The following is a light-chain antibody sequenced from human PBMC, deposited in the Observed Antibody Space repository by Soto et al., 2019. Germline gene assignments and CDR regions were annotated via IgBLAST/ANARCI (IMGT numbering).Light chain of an antibody. V-gene: IGKV1-39*01. CDR3: QQTYTAPYT. CDR2: AAS. Sequence: DIPMTQSPSSLSASVGDRVTITCRASQNIRSYLNWYQLKSGKAPKLLIYAASSFQSGVPSRFSGSGSGTDFTLVISGLQPEDFATYYCQQTYTAPYTFGQGTQLEI. CDR1: QNIRSY. J-gene: IGKJ2*01.